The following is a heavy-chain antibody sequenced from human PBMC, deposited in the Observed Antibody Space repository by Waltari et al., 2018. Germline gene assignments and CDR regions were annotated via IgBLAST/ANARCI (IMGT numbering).Heavy chain of an antibody. CDR2: IYDSGNT. Sequence: QVQLRESGPGLVKPSETLSLSCAVSGFSLSRGYYWGWIRQPPGKGLEWIGSIYDSGNTYYNPSLKSRVTMSIDTSKNQFSLRVNSATAADTAVYYCARDRVTGSSGPFNVWGQGTMVTVSS. J-gene: IGHJ3*01. V-gene: IGHV4-38-2*02. D-gene: IGHD6-6*01. CDR1: GFSLSRGYY. CDR3: ARDRVTGSSGPFNV.